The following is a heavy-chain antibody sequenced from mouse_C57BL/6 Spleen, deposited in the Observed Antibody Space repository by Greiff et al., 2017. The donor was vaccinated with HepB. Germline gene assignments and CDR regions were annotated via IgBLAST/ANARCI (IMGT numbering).Heavy chain of an antibody. D-gene: IGHD4-1*01. CDR3: ASNWDGDWYFDV. J-gene: IGHJ1*03. Sequence: VQLQQSGPELVKPGASVKISCKASGYSFTGYYMNWVKQSPEKSLEWIGEINPSTGGTTYNQKFKAKATLTVDKSSSTAYMQLKSLTSEGSAVYYCASNWDGDWYFDVWGTGTTVTVSS. CDR2: INPSTGGT. CDR1: GYSFTGYY. V-gene: IGHV1-42*01.